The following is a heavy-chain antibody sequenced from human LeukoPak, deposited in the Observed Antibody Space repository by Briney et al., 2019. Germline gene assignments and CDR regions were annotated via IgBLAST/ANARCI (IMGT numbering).Heavy chain of an antibody. CDR2: INPNSGGT. CDR3: TRGGFGSGWEFDC. D-gene: IGHD6-19*01. CDR1: GCTFTGYY. V-gene: IGHV1-2*02. J-gene: IGHJ4*02. Sequence: ASVKVSCKASGCTFTGYYMHWVRQAPGQGLEWMGWINPNSGGTSYAQKFQGGVTMTRDTSISTAYMDLTSLRFDDTAMYYCTRGGFGSGWEFDCWGQGTLVSVSS.